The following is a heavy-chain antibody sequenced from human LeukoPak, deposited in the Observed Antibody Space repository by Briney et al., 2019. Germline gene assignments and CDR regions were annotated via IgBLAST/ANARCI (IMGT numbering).Heavy chain of an antibody. CDR1: GGSFSGYY. D-gene: IGHD3-3*01. V-gene: IGHV4-34*01. CDR3: ARTQHYDFWSGYCLFDY. Sequence: SETLSLICAVYGGSFSGYYWSWIRQPPGKGLEWIGEINHSGSTNYNPSLKSRVTISVDTSKNQFSLKLSSVTAADTAVYYCARTQHYDFWSGYCLFDYWGQGTLVTVSS. CDR2: INHSGST. J-gene: IGHJ4*02.